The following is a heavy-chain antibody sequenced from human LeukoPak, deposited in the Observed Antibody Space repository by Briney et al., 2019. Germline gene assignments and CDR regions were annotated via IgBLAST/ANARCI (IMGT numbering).Heavy chain of an antibody. Sequence: GASVKVSCKASGYTFTGYYMHWVRQAPGQGLEWMGWINPNSGGTNYAQKFQGRVTMTRDTSISTAYMELSRLRSDDTAVYYCARVSGDDVDTAMVDFGYWGQGTLVTVSS. D-gene: IGHD5-18*01. CDR1: GYTFTGYY. CDR3: ARVSGDDVDTAMVDFGY. J-gene: IGHJ4*02. CDR2: INPNSGGT. V-gene: IGHV1-2*02.